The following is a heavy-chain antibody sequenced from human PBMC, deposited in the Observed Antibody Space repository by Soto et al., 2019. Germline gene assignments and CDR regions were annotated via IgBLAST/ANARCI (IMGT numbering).Heavy chain of an antibody. CDR3: AKDVLIAGRAGYFDY. Sequence: PGGSLRLSCAASGFTFGTYTMNWVRQAPGKGLEWVSALGGGGDTHYAESVKGRFTISRDNSKNTLYLQMNSLRAEDTAVYYCAKDVLIAGRAGYFDYWGQGTLVTVSS. CDR1: GFTFGTYT. V-gene: IGHV3-23*01. J-gene: IGHJ4*02. CDR2: LGGGGDT. D-gene: IGHD6-6*01.